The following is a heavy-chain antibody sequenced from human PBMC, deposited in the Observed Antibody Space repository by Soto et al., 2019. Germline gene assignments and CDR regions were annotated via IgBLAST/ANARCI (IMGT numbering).Heavy chain of an antibody. CDR1: GYTFTTFG. CDR3: ARRPYGSGTYYLDY. CDR2: ISAGNGNT. J-gene: IGHJ4*02. V-gene: IGHV1-3*01. Sequence: GASVKVSCKASGYTFTTFGMHWVRQAPGQGLEWMGWISAGNGNTKYSQKVQGRLTITRDTSASTAYMELSSLRSEDTAVYYCARRPYGSGTYYLDYWGQGTLVTVSS. D-gene: IGHD3-10*01.